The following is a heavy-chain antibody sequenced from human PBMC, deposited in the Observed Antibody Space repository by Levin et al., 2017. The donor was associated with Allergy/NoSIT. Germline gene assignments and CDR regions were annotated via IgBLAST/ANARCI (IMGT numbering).Heavy chain of an antibody. D-gene: IGHD6-19*01. V-gene: IGHV3-49*03. J-gene: IGHJ5*02. CDR2: IRSEAHCGTS. CDR3: SRPIAVAYMHFDP. Sequence: GGSLRLSCSASGFNFADYATSWFRQPPGKGLEWVGFIRSEAHCGTSEFAASVKGRFTFSRDESKSIAYLQMNSLKTEDTAVYYCSRPIAVAYMHFDPWGQGTLVTVSS. CDR1: GFNFADYA.